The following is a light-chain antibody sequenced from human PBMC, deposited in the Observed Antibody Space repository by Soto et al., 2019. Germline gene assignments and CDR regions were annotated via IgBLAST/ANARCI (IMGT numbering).Light chain of an antibody. V-gene: IGKV1-5*01. CDR2: GAS. J-gene: IGKJ1*01. CDR3: LQHTYIWS. CDR1: QTISSW. Sequence: DIQMTPSPSTLSGSVGDRVTITCRASQTISSWLAWYQQKPGKAPKRLIFGASNLESGVPSRFSGTGSGTEFILTITNLQPEDFATYYCLQHTYIWSFGQGTKVDIK.